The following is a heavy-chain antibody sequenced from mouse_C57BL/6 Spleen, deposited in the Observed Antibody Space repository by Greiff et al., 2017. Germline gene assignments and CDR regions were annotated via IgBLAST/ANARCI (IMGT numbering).Heavy chain of an antibody. D-gene: IGHD1-1*01. CDR1: GFSLTSYG. V-gene: IGHV2-4*01. CDR2: QWSGGST. CDR3: AKNGVVAHYAMDY. Sequence: QVQLQQSGPGLVQPSQSLSITCTVSGFSLTSYGVHWVRQPPGKGLEWLGVQWSGGSTDYNAAFTSRLSISKDNSKSKVFLKLNRLKAEDSAIYYCAKNGVVAHYAMDYWGQGTSVTVSS. J-gene: IGHJ4*01.